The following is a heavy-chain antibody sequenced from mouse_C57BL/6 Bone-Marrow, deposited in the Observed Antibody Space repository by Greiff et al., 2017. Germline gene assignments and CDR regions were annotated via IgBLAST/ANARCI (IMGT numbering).Heavy chain of an antibody. D-gene: IGHD1-1*01. CDR1: GYAFSSYW. J-gene: IGHJ1*03. V-gene: IGHV1-80*01. Sequence: SGAELVKPGASVKISCKASGYAFSSYWMNWVKQRPGKGLEWIGQIYPGDGDTNYNGKFKGKATLTADKSSSTAYMQLSSLTSEDSAVYFCARPPIITTVVAIDWYFDVWGTGTTVTVSS. CDR2: IYPGDGDT. CDR3: ARPPIITTVVAIDWYFDV.